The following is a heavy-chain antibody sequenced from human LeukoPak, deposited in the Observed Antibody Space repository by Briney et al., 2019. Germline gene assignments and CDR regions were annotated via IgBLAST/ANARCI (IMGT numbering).Heavy chain of an antibody. CDR3: AKMQGYFDL. Sequence: GGSLRLSCAASGFTFTSQGMAWVRQAPAKGLEWVSAITGSGDNTYYADSVKGRFTIPRNNSKNTLYLQMNSLSAEDTAVYYCAKMQGYFDLWGRGTLVTVSS. CDR1: GFTFTSQG. J-gene: IGHJ2*01. V-gene: IGHV3-23*01. CDR2: ITGSGDNT.